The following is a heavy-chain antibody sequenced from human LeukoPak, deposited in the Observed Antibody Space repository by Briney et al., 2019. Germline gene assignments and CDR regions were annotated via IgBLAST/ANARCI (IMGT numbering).Heavy chain of an antibody. CDR2: IYPGDSDT. V-gene: IGHV5-51*01. J-gene: IGHJ4*02. CDR3: AKRTEHYYDSSGYLWYFDY. CDR1: GYSFTSYW. D-gene: IGHD3-22*01. Sequence: GESLKISCKGSGYSFTSYWIGWVRQMPGKGLEWMGIIYPGDSDTRYSPSFQGLVTISADKSISTAYLQWSSLKASDTAMYYCAKRTEHYYDSSGYLWYFDYWGQGTLVTVSS.